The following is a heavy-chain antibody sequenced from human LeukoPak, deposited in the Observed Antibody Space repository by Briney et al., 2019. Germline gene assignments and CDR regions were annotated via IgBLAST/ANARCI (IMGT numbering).Heavy chain of an antibody. V-gene: IGHV1-46*01. J-gene: IGHJ4*02. CDR3: ARSNHLSGYYLEPLDY. CDR2: INPSGGST. D-gene: IGHD3-22*01. CDR1: GYTFTSYY. Sequence: VASVKVSCKASGYTFTSYYMHWVRQAPGQGLEWMGIINPSGGSTSYAQKFQGRVTMTRDTSTSTVYMELSSLRSEDTAVYYCARSNHLSGYYLEPLDYWGQGTLVTVSS.